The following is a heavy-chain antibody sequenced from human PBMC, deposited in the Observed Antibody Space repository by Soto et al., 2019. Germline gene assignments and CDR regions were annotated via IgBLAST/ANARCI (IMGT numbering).Heavy chain of an antibody. CDR1: GFTFSSYG. CDR3: AKDRHFWLLGYQFDY. V-gene: IGHV3-30*18. D-gene: IGHD3-3*02. J-gene: IGHJ4*02. Sequence: PGGSLRLSCAASGFTFSSYGMHWVRQAPGKGLEWVAVISYDGSNKYYGDSVKGRFTISRDNSKNTLYLQMNSLRPEDTAVYFCAKDRHFWLLGYQFDYWGQGTLVTVSS. CDR2: ISYDGSNK.